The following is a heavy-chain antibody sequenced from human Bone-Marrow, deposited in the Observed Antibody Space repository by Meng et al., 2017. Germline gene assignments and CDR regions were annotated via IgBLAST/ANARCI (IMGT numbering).Heavy chain of an antibody. V-gene: IGHV4-34*01. J-gene: IGHJ5*02. CDR2: INHSGST. Sequence: GHLRQWAAGPFKPSETLSPTGSVYGGSFSGYYWSWIRQPPGKGLEWIGEINHSGSTNYNPSLKSRVTISVDTSKNQFSLKLSSVTAADTAVYYCARRPGHSSSWHRLPEGKFDPWGQGTLVTVSS. CDR1: GGSFSGYY. CDR3: ARRPGHSSSWHRLPEGKFDP. D-gene: IGHD6-13*01.